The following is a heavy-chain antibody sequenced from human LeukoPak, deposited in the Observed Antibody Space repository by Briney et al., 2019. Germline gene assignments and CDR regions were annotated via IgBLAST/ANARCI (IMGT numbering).Heavy chain of an antibody. CDR2: VRNKVNSYAT. CDR1: GFTFSGSA. Sequence: GGSLRLSCAASGFTFSGSAIHSVRQASGKGLEWVGHVRNKVNSYATAYPASVKGRFTITRDDSQDTAYLQMNSLKTEDTAVYYCCREIYDLLTGPDNWGQGTQVTVSS. CDR3: CREIYDLLTGPDN. D-gene: IGHD3/OR15-3a*01. J-gene: IGHJ4*02. V-gene: IGHV3-73*01.